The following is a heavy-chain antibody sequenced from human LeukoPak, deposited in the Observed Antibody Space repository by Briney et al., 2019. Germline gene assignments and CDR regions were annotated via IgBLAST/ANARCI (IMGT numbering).Heavy chain of an antibody. CDR1: GGSISSTTHF. CDR3: ARYTSGGYGRYYFDY. D-gene: IGHD6-25*01. CDR2: RNTGGSA. Sequence: KPSETLSLSCTVSGGSISSTTHFWSWVRQPAGKGLEWIGRRNTGGSANYNPSLRSRVTISVDTSKNQFSLKLDSVTAADTAVYYCARYTSGGYGRYYFDYWGQGTLVTVSS. V-gene: IGHV4-61*02. J-gene: IGHJ4*02.